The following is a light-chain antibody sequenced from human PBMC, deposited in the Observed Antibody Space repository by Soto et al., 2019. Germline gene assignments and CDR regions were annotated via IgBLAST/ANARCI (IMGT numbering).Light chain of an antibody. CDR1: QSISSW. J-gene: IGKJ1*01. V-gene: IGKV1-5*03. CDR2: KAS. CDR3: QQSDTYPLT. Sequence: DIQMTPSPSPLSASVGDRVPITCRASQSISSWLAWYQQKPGKAPKLLIYKASSLESGVPSRFSGSGSGTEFTLTISSLQADEFATYYRQQSDTYPLTFGQGAKVDIK.